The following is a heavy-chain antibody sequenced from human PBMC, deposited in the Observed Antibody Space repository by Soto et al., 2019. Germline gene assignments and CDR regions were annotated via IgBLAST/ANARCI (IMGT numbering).Heavy chain of an antibody. D-gene: IGHD2-15*01. V-gene: IGHV3-23*01. J-gene: IGHJ4*02. CDR1: GFTFSSYA. CDR2: ISGSGGST. Sequence: PGGSLRLSCAASGFTFSSYAMSWVRQAPGKGLEWVSAISGSGGSTYYADSVKGRFTISRDNSKNTLYLQMNSLRAEDTAVYYCAKPRICSGGSCYGHYFDYWGQGTLVTVSS. CDR3: AKPRICSGGSCYGHYFDY.